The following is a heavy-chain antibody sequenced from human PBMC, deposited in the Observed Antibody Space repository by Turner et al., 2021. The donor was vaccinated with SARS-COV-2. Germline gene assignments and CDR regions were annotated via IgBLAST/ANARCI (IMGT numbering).Heavy chain of an antibody. CDR3: AKAYRVMIVVVITLFDY. D-gene: IGHD3-22*01. CDR2: ISGSGGST. Sequence: EVQLLEAGGGMVQPGGSLRLSCAASAFTFISYAMSWVRQAPGKGLEWVSAISGSGGSTYYADSVKGRFTISRDNSKNTLYLQMNSLRAEDTAVYYCAKAYRVMIVVVITLFDYWGQGTLVTVSS. V-gene: IGHV3-23*01. J-gene: IGHJ4*02. CDR1: AFTFISYA.